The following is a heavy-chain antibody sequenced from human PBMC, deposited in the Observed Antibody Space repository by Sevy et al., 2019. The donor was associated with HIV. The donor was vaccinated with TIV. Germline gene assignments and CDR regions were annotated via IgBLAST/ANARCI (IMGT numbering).Heavy chain of an antibody. D-gene: IGHD3-3*01. V-gene: IGHV3-23*01. J-gene: IGHJ4*02. CDR1: GFSFSTYA. Sequence: GGSLRLSCAASGFSFSTYAMTWVRQAPGKGLEWVSGISGSGTSTYYTDSVKGRFTISRDNSKKTVNLQMNNLRAEDTAVYDCGKVSIFGVGGFYDYWGQGTLVTVSS. CDR2: ISGSGTST. CDR3: GKVSIFGVGGFYDY.